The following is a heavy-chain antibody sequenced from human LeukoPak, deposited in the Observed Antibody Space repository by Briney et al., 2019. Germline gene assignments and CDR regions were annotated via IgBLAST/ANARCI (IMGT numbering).Heavy chain of an antibody. Sequence: SETLSPTCTVSGGSVSSGSYYWSWIRQPPGKGLEWIGYIYYSGSTNYNPSLKSRVTISVDTSKNQFSLKLSSVTAADTAVYYCARESRIAARNFDYWGQGTLVTVSS. D-gene: IGHD6-6*01. CDR3: ARESRIAARNFDY. CDR2: IYYSGST. CDR1: GGSVSSGSYY. J-gene: IGHJ4*02. V-gene: IGHV4-61*01.